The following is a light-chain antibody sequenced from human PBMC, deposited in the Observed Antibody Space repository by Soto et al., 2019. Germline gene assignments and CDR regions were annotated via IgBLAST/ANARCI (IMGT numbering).Light chain of an antibody. V-gene: IGLV2-23*01. CDR2: EGS. CDR1: SSDVGNYNL. J-gene: IGLJ3*02. Sequence: QSALSQPASVSGSPGQSITISCTGTSSDVGNYNLVSWYQQDPGKAPKLMIYEGSKRPSGVSNRFSGSTSGNTASLTISGLQAEDEANYYCYPYAGSNTWVFGGGTKLTVL. CDR3: YPYAGSNTWV.